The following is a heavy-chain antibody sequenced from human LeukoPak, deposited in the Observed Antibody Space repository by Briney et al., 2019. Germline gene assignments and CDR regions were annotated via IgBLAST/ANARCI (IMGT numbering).Heavy chain of an antibody. Sequence: SETLSLTCAVYGGSFSGYYWSWIRQPPGKGLEWIGEINHSGSTNYNPSLKSRVTISVDTSKNQFSLKLSSVTAADTAVYYCARASSSWYYAFDIWGQGTMVTVSS. CDR1: GGSFSGYY. D-gene: IGHD6-13*01. CDR3: ARASSSWYYAFDI. J-gene: IGHJ3*02. V-gene: IGHV4-34*01. CDR2: INHSGST.